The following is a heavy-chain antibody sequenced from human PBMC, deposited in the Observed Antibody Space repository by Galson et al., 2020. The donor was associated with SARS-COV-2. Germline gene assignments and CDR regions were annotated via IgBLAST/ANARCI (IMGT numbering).Heavy chain of an antibody. J-gene: IGHJ2*01. CDR2: MSSSGTQI. CDR1: GLTFNKYT. Sequence: GGYLSLSCAASGLTFNKYTMNWVRQSPGKGPEWLSSMSSSGTQIFYAASVRGRFTISRDDARNSLYLQMNSLSAGDTAVYYCARAVGTAAFYYWYFDLWGRGTLVTVSS. CDR3: ARAVGTAAFYYWYFDL. V-gene: IGHV3-21*01. D-gene: IGHD6-13*01.